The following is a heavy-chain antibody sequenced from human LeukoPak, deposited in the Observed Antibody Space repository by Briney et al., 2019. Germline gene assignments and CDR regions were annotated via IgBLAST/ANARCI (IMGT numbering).Heavy chain of an antibody. CDR1: NGSISSHF. D-gene: IGHD2-2*02. J-gene: IGHJ4*02. V-gene: IGHV4-59*11. Sequence: SETLSLTCSVSNGSISSHFWTWVRQPPGKGLEWIGHIHYSGSTNYNPSLKSRVTMSLDTSKNQFSLKLTSVTAADTAIFYCARLRPLLDQLLYFAFDSWGQGTLVTVSS. CDR3: ARLRPLLDQLLYFAFDS. CDR2: IHYSGST.